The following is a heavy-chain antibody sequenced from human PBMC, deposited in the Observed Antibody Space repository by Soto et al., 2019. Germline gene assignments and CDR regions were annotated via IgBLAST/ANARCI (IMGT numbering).Heavy chain of an antibody. Sequence: QLQLQESGPGLVKPSETLSLTCTVSGDSVTISDYYWGWIRQPPGKGLEGIGSIHYSGSTYYNPSLKCRVTISGDTSKKQFSLKLTSVTAADAAVYYCAAHDSGGYYAEYWGQGTLVTVSA. D-gene: IGHD3-22*01. CDR1: GDSVTISDYY. CDR2: IHYSGST. V-gene: IGHV4-39*01. J-gene: IGHJ4*02. CDR3: AAHDSGGYYAEY.